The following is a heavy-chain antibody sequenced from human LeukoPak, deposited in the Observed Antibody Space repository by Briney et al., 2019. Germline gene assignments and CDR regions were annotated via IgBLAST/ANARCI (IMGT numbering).Heavy chain of an antibody. CDR3: ARGTGIAVAASGY. D-gene: IGHD6-19*01. Sequence: PGGSLRLSCAASGFTFSSYWMSWVRQAPGKGLEWVANIKQDGSEKYYVDSVKGRFTISRDNAKNSLYLQMNSLRAEDTALYYCARGTGIAVAASGYWGQGTLVTVSS. J-gene: IGHJ4*02. V-gene: IGHV3-7*03. CDR2: IKQDGSEK. CDR1: GFTFSSYW.